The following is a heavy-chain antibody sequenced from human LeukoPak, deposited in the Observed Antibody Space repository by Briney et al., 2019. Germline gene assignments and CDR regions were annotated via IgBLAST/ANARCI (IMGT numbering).Heavy chain of an antibody. CDR1: GGSISSGSYY. CDR3: ARRVYYDILTGYYHTDAFDI. CDR2: IYTSGST. V-gene: IGHV4-61*02. D-gene: IGHD3-9*01. Sequence: SETLCLTCTVSGGSISSGSYYWSWIRQPAGKGLEWIGRIYTSGSTNYNPSLKSRVTISVDTSKNQFSLKLSSVTAADTAVYYCARRVYYDILTGYYHTDAFDIWGQGTMVTVSS. J-gene: IGHJ3*02.